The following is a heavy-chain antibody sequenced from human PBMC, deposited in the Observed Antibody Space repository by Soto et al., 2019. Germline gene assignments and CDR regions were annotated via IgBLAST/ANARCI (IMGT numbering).Heavy chain of an antibody. CDR2: IDWDDDK. Sequence: SGPTLVNPTQTLTLTCTFSGFSPSTSGMCVSWIRQPPGKALEWLARIDWDDDKYYSTSLKTRLTISKDTSKNQVVLTMTNMDPVDTATYYCARNYYDILTGPPAYFDYWGQGTLVTVSS. J-gene: IGHJ4*02. CDR1: GFSPSTSGMC. D-gene: IGHD3-9*01. V-gene: IGHV2-70*11. CDR3: ARNYYDILTGPPAYFDY.